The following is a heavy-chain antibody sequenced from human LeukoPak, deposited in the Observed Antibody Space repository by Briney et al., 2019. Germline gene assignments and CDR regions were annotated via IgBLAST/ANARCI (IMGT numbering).Heavy chain of an antibody. D-gene: IGHD3-16*02. J-gene: IGHJ4*02. CDR2: IYYSGST. Sequence: SETLSLTCTVSGGSISSSSYYWGWIRQPPGKGLEWIGSIYYSGSTYYNPSLKSRVTISVDTSKNQFSLKLSSVTAADTAVYYCASFPDYVWGSYPPYWGQGTLVTVSS. CDR3: ASFPDYVWGSYPPY. CDR1: GGSISSSSYY. V-gene: IGHV4-39*07.